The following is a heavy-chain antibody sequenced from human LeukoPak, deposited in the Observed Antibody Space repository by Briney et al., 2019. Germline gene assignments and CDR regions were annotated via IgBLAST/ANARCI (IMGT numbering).Heavy chain of an antibody. CDR3: ARVSAPDDAFDI. J-gene: IGHJ3*02. CDR2: IYYSGST. D-gene: IGHD1-14*01. CDR1: GGSFSDYY. Sequence: KPSETLSLTCAVYGGSFSDYYWSWIRQPPGKGLEWIGYIYYSGSTYYNPSLKSRVTISVDTSKNQFSLKLSSVTAADTAVYYCARVSAPDDAFDIWGQGTMVTVSS. V-gene: IGHV4-30-4*01.